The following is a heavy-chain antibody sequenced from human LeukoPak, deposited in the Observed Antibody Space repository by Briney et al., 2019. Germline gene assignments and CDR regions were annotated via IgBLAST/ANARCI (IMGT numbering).Heavy chain of an antibody. CDR3: ARAQGYSSSSFDY. J-gene: IGHJ4*02. CDR2: INPSGGST. D-gene: IGHD6-6*01. Sequence: ASVKVSCKASGYTFTSYGISWVRQAPGQGLEWMGIINPSGGSTSYAQKFQGRVTVTRDTSTSTVYMELSSLRSEGTAVYYCARAQGYSSSSFDYWGQGTLVTVSS. CDR1: GYTFTSYG. V-gene: IGHV1-46*01.